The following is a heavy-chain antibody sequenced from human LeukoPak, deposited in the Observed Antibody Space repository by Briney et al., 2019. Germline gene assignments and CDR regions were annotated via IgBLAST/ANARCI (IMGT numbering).Heavy chain of an antibody. Sequence: SETLSLTCTVSGGSVRSYFWSWIRQPPGKGLEWMGYIYYSGSTKYNPSLKSRVTISVDTSKNQFSLNLRSVTDADTAVYYCAREGGDYDSSGYYGGNGMDVWGQGTTVTVSS. CDR1: GGSVRSYF. CDR2: IYYSGST. CDR3: AREGGDYDSSGYYGGNGMDV. J-gene: IGHJ6*02. V-gene: IGHV4-59*02. D-gene: IGHD3-22*01.